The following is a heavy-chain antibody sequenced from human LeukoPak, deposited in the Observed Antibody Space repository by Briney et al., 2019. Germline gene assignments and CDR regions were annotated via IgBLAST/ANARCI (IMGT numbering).Heavy chain of an antibody. CDR2: IIPIFGTA. Sequence: ASVKVSCKASGGTFSSYAISWVRQAPGQGLEWMGGIIPIFGTANHAQKFQGRVTITADESTSTAYMELSSLRSEDTAVYYCARSKALRLDDIYYWGQGTLVTVSS. CDR1: GGTFSSYA. CDR3: ARSKALRLDDIYY. V-gene: IGHV1-69*13. J-gene: IGHJ4*02. D-gene: IGHD3-9*01.